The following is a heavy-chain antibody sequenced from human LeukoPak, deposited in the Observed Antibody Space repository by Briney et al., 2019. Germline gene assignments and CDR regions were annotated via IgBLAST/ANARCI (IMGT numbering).Heavy chain of an antibody. CDR1: GYIFTDHY. J-gene: IGHJ4*02. CDR2: INPISGGT. CDR3: ARDLGISGWYAPPLGYFDY. Sequence: GASVKVSCKASGYIFTDHYMHWVRQAPGQGPEWMGWINPISGGTNYAQKFQGRVTMTTDTSTSTAYMELRSLRSDDTAVYYCARDLGISGWYAPPLGYFDYWGQGTLVTVSS. V-gene: IGHV1-2*02. D-gene: IGHD6-19*01.